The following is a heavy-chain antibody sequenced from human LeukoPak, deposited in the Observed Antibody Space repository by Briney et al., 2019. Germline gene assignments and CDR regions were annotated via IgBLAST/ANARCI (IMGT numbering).Heavy chain of an antibody. D-gene: IGHD1-1*01. CDR3: AREEVTAGPYNWFDP. J-gene: IGHJ5*02. V-gene: IGHV3-11*01. CDR1: GFTFSDYY. Sequence: GGSLRPSCAASGFTFSDYYMSWIRQAPGKGLEWVSYISSSGSTIYYADSVKGRFTISRDNAKNSLYLQMNSLRAEDTAVYYCAREEVTAGPYNWFDPWGQGTLVTVSS. CDR2: ISSSGSTI.